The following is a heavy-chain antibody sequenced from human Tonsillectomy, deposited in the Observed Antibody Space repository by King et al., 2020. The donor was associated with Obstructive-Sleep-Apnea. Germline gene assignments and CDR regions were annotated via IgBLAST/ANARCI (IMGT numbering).Heavy chain of an antibody. CDR1: GFTFSSYS. V-gene: IGHV3-21*01. D-gene: IGHD5-24*01. CDR2: ISSSSSYI. Sequence: EVQLVESGGGLVKPGGSLRPSCAASGFTFSSYSMNWVRQAPGKGLEWVSSISSSSSYIYYADSVKGRFTISSDNAKNSLYLQMNSLRAEDTAVYYCARAQGWLQGDWGQGTLVTVSS. J-gene: IGHJ4*02. CDR3: ARAQGWLQGD.